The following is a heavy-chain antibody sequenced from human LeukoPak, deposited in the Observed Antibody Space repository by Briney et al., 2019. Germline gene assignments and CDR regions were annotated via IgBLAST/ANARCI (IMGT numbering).Heavy chain of an antibody. CDR2: INAGNGNT. CDR1: GYTFTSYS. D-gene: IGHD6-19*01. J-gene: IGHJ3*02. V-gene: IGHV1-3*01. Sequence: ASVKVSCKASGYTFTSYSIHWVRQAPGQRLEWMGWINAGNGNTKYSQKFQGRVTITRDTSASTAYMELSSLRSEDTAVYYCARGRQWLALIDIWGQGTMVTVSS. CDR3: ARGRQWLALIDI.